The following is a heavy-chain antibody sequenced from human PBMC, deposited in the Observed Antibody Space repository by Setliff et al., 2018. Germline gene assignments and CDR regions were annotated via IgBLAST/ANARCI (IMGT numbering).Heavy chain of an antibody. V-gene: IGHV1-18*01. J-gene: IGHJ4*02. D-gene: IGHD2-21*01. Sequence: ASVKVSCKTSGFSFSTFGFSWVRQAPGQGLEWMGWISPYSGETNYAQKFQARVTMTADTSTKTVYMELRSLTSDDTAVYYCTRSRAPSVVLAADFDFWGQGTPVTVSS. CDR2: ISPYSGET. CDR1: GFSFSTFG. CDR3: TRSRAPSVVLAADFDF.